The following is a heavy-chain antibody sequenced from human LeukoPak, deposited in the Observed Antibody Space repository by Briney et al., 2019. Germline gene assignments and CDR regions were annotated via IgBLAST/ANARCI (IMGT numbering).Heavy chain of an antibody. Sequence: SETLSLTCTVSGGSISGSSPYWGWIRQPPGKGLEWVGTISYSGSTFYSPSLRGRVTISVGTSRKQCSLNLSSVTATDTAVYYCARRTSGTMFSYWGQGTLVTVSS. CDR1: GGSISGSSPY. CDR2: ISYSGST. J-gene: IGHJ4*02. D-gene: IGHD1-1*01. V-gene: IGHV4-39*01. CDR3: ARRTSGTMFSY.